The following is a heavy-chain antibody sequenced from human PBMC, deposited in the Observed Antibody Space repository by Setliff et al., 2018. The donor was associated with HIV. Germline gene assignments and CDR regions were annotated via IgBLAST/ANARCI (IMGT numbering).Heavy chain of an antibody. D-gene: IGHD5-12*01. CDR2: MNPHSGNT. Sequence: VASVKVSCKASGYTFTNYDINWVRQATGQGLEWMGWMNPHSGNTGYAQKFQGRVTMTRNTSISTAYMELSSLRSEDTAVYYCARRGIVATIEDWGQGTLVTVSS. V-gene: IGHV1-8*01. CDR3: ARRGIVATIED. CDR1: GYTFTNYD. J-gene: IGHJ4*02.